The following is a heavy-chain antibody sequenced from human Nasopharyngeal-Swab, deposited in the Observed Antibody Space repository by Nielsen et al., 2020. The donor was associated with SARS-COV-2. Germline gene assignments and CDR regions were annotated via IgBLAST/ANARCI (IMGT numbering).Heavy chain of an antibody. J-gene: IGHJ3*01. CDR2: VSYDGSVK. Sequence: GESLKISCVASGFTFSNYGIHWVRHAPGKGLEWVADVSYDGSVKNYADSVKGRLTISRDNPKNTLYLQMNSLRTEDTGLYYCAKLAMVRGPLDAFDVWGQGTLVTV. D-gene: IGHD3-10*01. V-gene: IGHV3-30*18. CDR3: AKLAMVRGPLDAFDV. CDR1: GFTFSNYG.